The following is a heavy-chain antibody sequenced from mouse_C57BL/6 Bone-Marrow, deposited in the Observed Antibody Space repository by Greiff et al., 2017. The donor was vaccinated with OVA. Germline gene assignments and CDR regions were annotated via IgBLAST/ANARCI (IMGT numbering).Heavy chain of an antibody. CDR1: GYTFTDYE. CDR3: TRGYSNYYSLDY. J-gene: IGHJ4*01. Sequence: VQLQQSGAELVRPGASVTLSCKASGYTFTDYEMHWVKQTPVHGLEWIGAIDPETGGTAYNQKFKGKAILTAAKSSSTAYMELRSLTSEVSAVYYCTRGYSNYYSLDYWGQGTSVTVSS. CDR2: IDPETGGT. V-gene: IGHV1-15*01. D-gene: IGHD2-5*01.